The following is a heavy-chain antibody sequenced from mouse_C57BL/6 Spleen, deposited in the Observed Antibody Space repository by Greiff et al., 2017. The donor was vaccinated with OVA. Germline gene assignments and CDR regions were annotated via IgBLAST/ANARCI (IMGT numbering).Heavy chain of an antibody. V-gene: IGHV1-80*01. J-gene: IGHJ4*01. CDR1: GYAFSSYW. D-gene: IGHD2-4*01. CDR3: ARGDYDGAYYAMDY. CDR2: IYPGDGDT. Sequence: VQLQQSGAELVKPGASVKISCKASGYAFSSYWMNWVKQRPGKGLEWIGQIYPGDGDTNYNGKFKGKATLTADKSSSTAYMQLSSLTSEDSAVYFCARGDYDGAYYAMDYWGQGTSVTVSS.